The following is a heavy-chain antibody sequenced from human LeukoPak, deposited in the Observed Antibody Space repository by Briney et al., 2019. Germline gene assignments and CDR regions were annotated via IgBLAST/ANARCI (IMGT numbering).Heavy chain of an antibody. V-gene: IGHV3-74*01. J-gene: IGHJ4*02. D-gene: IGHD6-13*01. CDR1: GFTFSSYW. Sequence: GGSLRLSCTASGFTFSSYWMHWVRQAPGKGLVWDSRINSDGSSRNYADSVKGRFTISRDNAKNTVYLRMNSLRAEDTAVYYCASASSHRIAAGGDYWGQGTLVTVSS. CDR3: ASASSHRIAAGGDY. CDR2: INSDGSSR.